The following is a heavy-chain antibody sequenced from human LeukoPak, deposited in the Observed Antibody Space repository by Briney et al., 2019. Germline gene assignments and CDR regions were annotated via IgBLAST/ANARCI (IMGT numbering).Heavy chain of an antibody. CDR2: ISSSGSTI. CDR3: ARTGYTYGSYYFDY. CDR1: GFTFSIYN. V-gene: IGHV3-48*04. D-gene: IGHD5-18*01. Sequence: GGSLRLSCAASGFTFSIYNMNWVRQAPGKGLEWVSYISSSGSTIYYADSVKGRFTISRDSAKNSLYLQMNSLRAEDTAVYYCARTGYTYGSYYFDYWGQGTLVTVSS. J-gene: IGHJ4*02.